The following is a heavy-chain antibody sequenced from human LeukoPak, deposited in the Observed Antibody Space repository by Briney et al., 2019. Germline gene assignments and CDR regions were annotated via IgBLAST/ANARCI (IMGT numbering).Heavy chain of an antibody. V-gene: IGHV1-8*01. D-gene: IGHD5-18*01. CDR2: VNPNSGNT. J-gene: IGHJ4*02. Sequence: GASVKVSCKASVYTFTTYDINWGRQATGQGLEWMGWVNPNSGNTAYAQKFQGRVTMTRNTSISTAFMELSGLRSEDTAVYFCARRNTAMVAGLDYWGQGSLVTVSS. CDR1: VYTFTTYD. CDR3: ARRNTAMVAGLDY.